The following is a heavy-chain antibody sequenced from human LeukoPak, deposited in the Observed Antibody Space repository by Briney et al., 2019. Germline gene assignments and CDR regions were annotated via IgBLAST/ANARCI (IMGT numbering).Heavy chain of an antibody. CDR1: GFTFSSYW. J-gene: IGHJ4*02. V-gene: IGHV3-7*01. CDR3: ARGWNGDYFDY. CDR2: IKQDGSEK. D-gene: IGHD1-1*01. Sequence: GGSLRLSCAASGFTFSSYWMRWVRQAPGKGLEWVANIKQDGSEKYYVDSVKGRFTISRDNAKNSLYLQMNSLRAEDTAVYYCARGWNGDYFDYWGQGTLVTVSS.